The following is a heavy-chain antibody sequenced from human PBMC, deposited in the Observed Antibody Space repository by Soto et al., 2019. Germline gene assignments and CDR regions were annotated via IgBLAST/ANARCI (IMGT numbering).Heavy chain of an antibody. CDR1: GDSISSPDYY. Sequence: PSETLSLTCTVSGDSISSPDYYWSWIRQAPGKGLEWIGHIYYSGNTDYNPSLKSRLAISIDTSKNQFSLKLSSVTAADTAVYYCARVAQVEPMFDYWGQGTLVTVSS. CDR2: IYYSGNT. J-gene: IGHJ4*02. V-gene: IGHV4-30-4*01. CDR3: ARVAQVEPMFDY.